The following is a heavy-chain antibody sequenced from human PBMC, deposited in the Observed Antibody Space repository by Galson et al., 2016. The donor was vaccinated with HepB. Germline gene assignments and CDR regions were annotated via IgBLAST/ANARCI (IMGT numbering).Heavy chain of an antibody. Sequence: TLSLTCTVSGGSVSSGGYHWSWIRQHPGRGLEWIGFIYYSGSTNYNPSPKSRVTISVDISKNQFSLKLNSVTAADTAVYYCARLNSHFYDTSGYYYFESWGQGTLVTVSS. V-gene: IGHV4-31*03. J-gene: IGHJ4*02. CDR2: IYYSGST. CDR3: ARLNSHFYDTSGYYYFES. CDR1: GGSVSSGGYH. D-gene: IGHD3-22*01.